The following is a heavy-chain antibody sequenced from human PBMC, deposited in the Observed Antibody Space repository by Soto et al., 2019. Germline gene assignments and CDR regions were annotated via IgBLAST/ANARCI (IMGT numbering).Heavy chain of an antibody. V-gene: IGHV1-69*06. J-gene: IGHJ4*02. CDR1: GSRFSNYV. CDR2: IIPIFNST. Sequence: QVQLVQSGAEVKTPGSSLKVSCKVSGSRFSNYVISWVRQAPGHGLEWLGRIIPIFNSTKYAQNFQGRVTITADKSTSTASRELSSLRSDDTPVYYCAREGRGKKAGYNGLVSLGYWGQGTLVTVSS. D-gene: IGHD2-2*02. CDR3: AREGRGKKAGYNGLVSLGY.